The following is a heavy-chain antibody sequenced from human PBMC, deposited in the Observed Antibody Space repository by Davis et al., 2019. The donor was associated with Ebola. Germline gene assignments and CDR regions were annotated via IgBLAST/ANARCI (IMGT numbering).Heavy chain of an antibody. CDR2: ISSNGGST. D-gene: IGHD4-17*01. V-gene: IGHV3-64*01. CDR3: ARDFLDYGDYETDWYFDL. Sequence: GESLKISCAASGFTFSSYAMHWVRQAPGKGLEYVSAISSNGGSTYYANSVKGRFTISRDNSKNTLYLQMGSLRAEDMAVYYCARDFLDYGDYETDWYFDLWGRGTLVTVSS. J-gene: IGHJ2*01. CDR1: GFTFSSYA.